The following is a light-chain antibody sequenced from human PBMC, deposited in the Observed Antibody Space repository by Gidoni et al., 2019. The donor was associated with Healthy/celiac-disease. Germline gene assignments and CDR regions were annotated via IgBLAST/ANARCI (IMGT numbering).Light chain of an antibody. Sequence: EIALTQSPATLSLSPGERATLSCRASQSVSSYLAWYKQKPGQAPRLLIYDASNRATGIPARFSGSGSGTDFTLTISSLEPEDFAVYYCQQRSNWPPIFTFGPGTKVDIK. V-gene: IGKV3-11*01. CDR1: QSVSSY. J-gene: IGKJ3*01. CDR3: QQRSNWPPIFT. CDR2: DAS.